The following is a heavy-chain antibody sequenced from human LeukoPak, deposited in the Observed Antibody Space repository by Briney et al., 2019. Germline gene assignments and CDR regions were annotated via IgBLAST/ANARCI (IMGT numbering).Heavy chain of an antibody. CDR2: INGDGTST. CDR3: ARGPAPSGFDP. CDR1: GFTFSSRW. V-gene: IGHV3-74*01. Sequence: GGSLRLSCAASGFTFSSRWIHWVRQAPGKGLVWVSLINGDGTSTSYADSVKGRFTISRDNAKNTVYLQMSSLRVDDTAMYYCARGPAPSGFDPWGQGTLVTVSS. J-gene: IGHJ5*02. D-gene: IGHD3-10*01.